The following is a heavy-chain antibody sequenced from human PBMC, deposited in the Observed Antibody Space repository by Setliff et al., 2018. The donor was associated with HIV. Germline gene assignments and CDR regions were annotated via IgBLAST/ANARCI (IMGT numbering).Heavy chain of an antibody. CDR1: GYSISRDHY. D-gene: IGHD3-3*01. V-gene: IGHV4-38-2*01. Sequence: KTSETLSLTCAVSGYSISRDHYWAWIRQTPGKGLEWIGKINHGGITNSNPSLKSRVTISVDTSKNLFSLKMSSVTAADTAIYYCARHVPDYDFWSGSPAHYYYYYMDVWGKGTTVTVSS. CDR3: ARHVPDYDFWSGSPAHYYYYYMDV. J-gene: IGHJ6*03. CDR2: INHGGIT.